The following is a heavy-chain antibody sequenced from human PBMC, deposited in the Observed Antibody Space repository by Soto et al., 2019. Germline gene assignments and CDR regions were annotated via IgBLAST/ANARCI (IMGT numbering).Heavy chain of an antibody. CDR3: ARDCSGGSCYSGDYYGMDV. V-gene: IGHV3-33*01. D-gene: IGHD2-15*01. J-gene: IGHJ6*02. CDR1: VFTFISYG. Sequence: PGWSLRLSCASSVFTFISYGMHWVRQAPGKGLEWVAVIWYDGSNKYYADSVKGRFTISRDNSKNTLYLQMNSLRAGDTAVYYCARDCSGGSCYSGDYYGMDVWGQGTTVTRLL. CDR2: IWYDGSNK.